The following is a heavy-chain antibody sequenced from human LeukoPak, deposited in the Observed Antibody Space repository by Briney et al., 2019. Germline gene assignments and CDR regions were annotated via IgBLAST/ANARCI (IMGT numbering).Heavy chain of an antibody. J-gene: IGHJ6*03. CDR1: GFTFSTYS. Sequence: GGSLRLSCAASGFTFSTYSMNWVRQAPGKGLEWVSSITTTTSYIYYADSVKGRFTISRDDAENSLYLQMNSLRAEDTAVYYCASDLFDYMDVWGKGTTVTVSS. D-gene: IGHD2-21*01. CDR2: ITTTTSYI. V-gene: IGHV3-21*01. CDR3: ASDLFDYMDV.